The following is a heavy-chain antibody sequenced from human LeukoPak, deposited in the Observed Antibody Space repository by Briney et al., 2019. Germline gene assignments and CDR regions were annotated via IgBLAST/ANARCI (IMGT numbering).Heavy chain of an antibody. CDR3: ARDSSRLSRPYNWFDP. CDR2: IYHSGST. CDR1: GGSISSGGYY. Sequence: PSQTLSLTCTVSGGSISSGGYYWSWIRQPPGKGLEWIGYIYHSGSTYYNPSLKSRVTMSVDTSKNQFSLKLSSVTAADTAVYYCARDSSRLSRPYNWFDPWGQGTLVTVSS. D-gene: IGHD2-2*01. V-gene: IGHV4-30-2*01. J-gene: IGHJ5*02.